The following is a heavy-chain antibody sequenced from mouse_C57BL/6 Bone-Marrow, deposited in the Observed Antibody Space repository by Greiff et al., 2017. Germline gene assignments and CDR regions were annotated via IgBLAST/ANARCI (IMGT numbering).Heavy chain of an antibody. CDR1: GFTFSSYG. V-gene: IGHV5-6*01. D-gene: IGHD2-2*01. Sequence: EVHLVESGGDLVKPGGSLKLSCAASGFTFSSYGMSWVRQTPDKRLEWVATISSGGSYTYYPDSVKGRFLISRDNAKNNLYLQIISLKSEDTAMYDCARQFYYGYNYAMYYWGRGTSVTVSS. J-gene: IGHJ4*01. CDR3: ARQFYYGYNYAMYY. CDR2: ISSGGSYT.